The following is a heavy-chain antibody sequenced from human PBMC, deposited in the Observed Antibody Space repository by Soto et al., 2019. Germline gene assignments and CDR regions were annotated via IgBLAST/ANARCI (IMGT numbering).Heavy chain of an antibody. CDR2: TRNKANDYAT. V-gene: IGHV3-72*01. Sequence: EVQLVESGGGLVQPGGSLRLSCVASGFIFSDHYMDWVRQAPGKGLEWVGRTRNKANDYATEYAASVEGRFTISRDDSKISLYLQMNSPKTEDTAVYYCARGGTGTAIAYFDLWGQGTLVTVSS. CDR1: GFIFSDHY. D-gene: IGHD1-1*01. CDR3: ARGGTGTAIAYFDL. J-gene: IGHJ4*02.